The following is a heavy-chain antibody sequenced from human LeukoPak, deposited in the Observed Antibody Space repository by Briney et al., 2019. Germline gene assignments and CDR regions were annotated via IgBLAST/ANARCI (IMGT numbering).Heavy chain of an antibody. Sequence: GGSLRLSCAASGFTFSSYPMNWVRQAPGKGLEWVSSISSSSTYTFYADSVKGRFTISRDNAKNLLYLQMNSLRAEDTAVYYCAREAAFDMWGQGTMLTVSS. CDR3: AREAAFDM. CDR2: ISSSSTYT. J-gene: IGHJ3*02. V-gene: IGHV3-21*06. CDR1: GFTFSSYP.